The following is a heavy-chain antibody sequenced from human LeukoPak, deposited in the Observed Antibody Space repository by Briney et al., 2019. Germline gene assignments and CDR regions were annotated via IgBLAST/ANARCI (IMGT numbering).Heavy chain of an antibody. Sequence: GGSLRLSCAASGFTFSHFGMHWGRQAPGKGLGWVAVIWNDGSNEYYADSVKGRFTISRDNFKNTVSLQMNSLRDEDTAVYYWAKDAQRGFDYSNSLEYWGQGTLVTVSS. V-gene: IGHV3-33*06. J-gene: IGHJ4*02. CDR3: AKDAQRGFDYSNSLEY. CDR1: GFTFSHFG. CDR2: IWNDGSNE. D-gene: IGHD4-11*01.